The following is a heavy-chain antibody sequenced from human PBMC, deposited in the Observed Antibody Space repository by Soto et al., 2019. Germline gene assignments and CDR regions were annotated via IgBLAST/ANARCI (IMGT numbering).Heavy chain of an antibody. Sequence: EVQLVESGGGLVQPGGSLRLSCAASGFSVSSNYMYWVRQAPGKGLECVSLIYSGGSTDHADSVKDRFTISRDNSKNTLYLQMNSLGAEDTAVYYCARRHYYGSDWGQGTLVTVSS. CDR1: GFSVSSNY. V-gene: IGHV3-66*04. J-gene: IGHJ4*02. CDR3: ARRHYYGSD. D-gene: IGHD3-10*01. CDR2: IYSGGST.